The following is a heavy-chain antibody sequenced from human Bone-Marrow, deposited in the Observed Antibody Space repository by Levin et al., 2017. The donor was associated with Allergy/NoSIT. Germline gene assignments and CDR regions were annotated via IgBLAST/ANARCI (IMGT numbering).Heavy chain of an antibody. CDR3: TWGSYAGPFDP. CDR1: GFTFTNAW. CDR2: IKGKPDGATT. D-gene: IGHD3-16*01. Sequence: ESLKISCAASGFTFTNAWMSWVRQAPGKGLEWVGRIKGKPDGATTDYAAPVKGRFTISRDDSKSTLFLQMTSLKTEDTAVYYCTWGSYAGPFDPWGQGTLVTVSS. V-gene: IGHV3-15*01. J-gene: IGHJ5*02.